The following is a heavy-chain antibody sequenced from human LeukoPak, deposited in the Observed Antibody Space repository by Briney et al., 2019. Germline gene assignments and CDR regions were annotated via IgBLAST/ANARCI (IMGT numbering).Heavy chain of an antibody. D-gene: IGHD3-22*01. CDR1: GFTFSSYA. CDR2: ISGSGGST. CDR3: ARPYYYDSSGYYSGPDWNAFDI. V-gene: IGHV3-23*01. J-gene: IGHJ3*02. Sequence: QAGGSLRLSCAASGFTFSSYAMSWVRQAPGKGLEWVSAISGSGGSTYYADSVKGRFTISRDNSKNTLYLQMNSLRAEDTAVYYCARPYYYDSSGYYSGPDWNAFDIWGQGTMVTVSS.